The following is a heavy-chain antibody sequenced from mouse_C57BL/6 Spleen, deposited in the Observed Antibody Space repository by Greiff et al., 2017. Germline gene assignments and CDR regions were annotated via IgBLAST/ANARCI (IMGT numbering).Heavy chain of an antibody. CDR2: INPSNGGT. D-gene: IGHD2-1*01. CDR3: ARAHYGNYGFAY. Sequence: QVQLQQPGTELVKPGASVKLSCKASGYTFTSYWMHWVKQRPGQGLEWIGNINPSNGGTNYNEKFKGKATLTVDKSSSPAYMQLSSLTSEDSAVYYWARAHYGNYGFAYWGQGTLVTVSA. J-gene: IGHJ3*01. V-gene: IGHV1-53*01. CDR1: GYTFTSYW.